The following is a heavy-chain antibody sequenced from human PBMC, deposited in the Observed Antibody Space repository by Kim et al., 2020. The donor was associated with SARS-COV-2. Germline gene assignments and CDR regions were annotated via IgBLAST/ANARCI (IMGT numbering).Heavy chain of an antibody. D-gene: IGHD6-13*01. CDR3: ARHEGAAAGILVDY. Sequence: SETLSLTCTVSGGSISSSSYYWGWIRQPPGKGLEWIGSIYYSGSTYYNPSLKSRVTISVDTSKNQFSLKLSSVTAADTAVYYCARHEGAAAGILVDYWGQGTLVTVSS. CDR2: IYYSGST. V-gene: IGHV4-39*01. J-gene: IGHJ4*02. CDR1: GGSISSSSYY.